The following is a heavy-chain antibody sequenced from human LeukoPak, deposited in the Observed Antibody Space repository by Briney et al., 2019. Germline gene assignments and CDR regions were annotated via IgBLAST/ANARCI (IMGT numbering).Heavy chain of an antibody. CDR1: GFTFSSYW. CDR2: INSDGSST. D-gene: IGHD4-17*01. V-gene: IGHV3-74*01. CDR3: ARGGYDYGDPNWFDP. Sequence: GGSLRLSCAASGFTFSSYWMHWVRQAPGKGLVRVSRINSDGSSTSYADSVKGRFTISRDNAKNTLYLQMNSLRAEDTAVYYCARGGYDYGDPNWFDPWGQGTLVTVSS. J-gene: IGHJ5*02.